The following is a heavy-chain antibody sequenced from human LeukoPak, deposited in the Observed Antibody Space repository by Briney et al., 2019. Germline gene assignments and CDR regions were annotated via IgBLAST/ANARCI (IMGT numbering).Heavy chain of an antibody. D-gene: IGHD1-1*01. J-gene: IGHJ4*02. CDR3: ARGVAMGTTYYFDS. CDR1: GFTFSAYG. Sequence: ASVKVSCKTSGFTFSAYGIAWVRQAPGQGPEWMGWISNHKGNTNYAQKFQGRISVTTETSTGTAFLEVRDLKSDDTAVYYCARGVAMGTTYYFDSWGRGTQVTVAS. CDR2: ISNHKGNT. V-gene: IGHV1-18*01.